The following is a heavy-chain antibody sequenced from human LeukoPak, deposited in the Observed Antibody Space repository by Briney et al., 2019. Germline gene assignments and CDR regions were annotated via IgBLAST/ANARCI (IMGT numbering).Heavy chain of an antibody. CDR3: ARRLWGRGRNYFDY. D-gene: IGHD3-16*01. Sequence: PSETLSLTCAVSGGSISSSNWWSWVRQPPGKGLEWIGEIYHSGSTNYNPSLKSRVTISVDKSKNQFSLKLSSVTAADTAVYYCARRLWGRGRNYFDYWGQGTLVTVSS. CDR2: IYHSGST. V-gene: IGHV4-4*02. J-gene: IGHJ4*02. CDR1: GGSISSSNW.